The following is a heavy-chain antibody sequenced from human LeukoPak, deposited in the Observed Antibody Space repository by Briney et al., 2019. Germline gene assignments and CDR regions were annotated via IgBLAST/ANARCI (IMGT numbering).Heavy chain of an antibody. CDR2: INPSGGST. J-gene: IGHJ4*02. Sequence: GASVKVSCKASGYTFTNYYMHWVRQAPGQGLEWMGIINPSGGSTSYAQRFQGRVTMTRDMSTNTVYMELSSLRSEDTAVYYCARVTMVRGVTYYFDYWGQGTLVTVSS. V-gene: IGHV1-46*01. CDR3: ARVTMVRGVTYYFDY. CDR1: GYTFTNYY. D-gene: IGHD3-10*01.